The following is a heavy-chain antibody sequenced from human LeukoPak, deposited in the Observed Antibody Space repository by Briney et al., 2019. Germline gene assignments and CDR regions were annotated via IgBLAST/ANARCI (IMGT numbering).Heavy chain of an antibody. CDR1: GYTFTSYG. J-gene: IGHJ3*02. Sequence: ASVKVSCKASGYTFTSYGISWVRQAPGQGLEWMGWISAYNGNTNYAQKLQGRVTMTTDTSTSTAYMELRSLRSDDTAVYYCARDYSSGSPNGAFDIWGQGTMVTVSS. CDR2: ISAYNGNT. D-gene: IGHD3-22*01. CDR3: ARDYSSGSPNGAFDI. V-gene: IGHV1-18*01.